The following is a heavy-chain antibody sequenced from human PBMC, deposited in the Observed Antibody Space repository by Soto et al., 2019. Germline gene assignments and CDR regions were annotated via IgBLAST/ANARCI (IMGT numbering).Heavy chain of an antibody. CDR1: GGTFSSHA. CDR2: IIPFFGTP. V-gene: IGHV1-69*12. CDR3: AKEDGNNWYDFWYY. J-gene: IGHJ4*02. Sequence: QVHLVQSGAEVKKPGSSVKVSCKASGGTFSSHAFSWVRQAPGQGLEWMGGIIPFFGTPNYAQKFQDRVTITADESTSTAYMELRSQRSDDTAVYYCAKEDGNNWYDFWYYWGQGTLVTVSS. D-gene: IGHD1-1*01.